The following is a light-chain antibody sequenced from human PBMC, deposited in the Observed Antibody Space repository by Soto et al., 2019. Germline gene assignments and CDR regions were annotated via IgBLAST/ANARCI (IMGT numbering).Light chain of an antibody. CDR1: QSVSSSY. Sequence: EIELTQSPGTLSLSPGERATLSCRASQSVSSSYLAWYQQKPGQAPRLLMYGASSRATGIPDRFSGSGSGTDFTLTISRLEPEDFAVYYCQHYGSSPYTFGQGTKLEIK. J-gene: IGKJ2*01. CDR2: GAS. CDR3: QHYGSSPYT. V-gene: IGKV3-20*01.